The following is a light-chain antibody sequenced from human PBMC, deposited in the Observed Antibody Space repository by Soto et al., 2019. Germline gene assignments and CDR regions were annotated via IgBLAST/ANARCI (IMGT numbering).Light chain of an antibody. CDR1: QSISSY. CDR3: QQSYSTPIT. V-gene: IGKV1-39*01. J-gene: IGKJ5*01. Sequence: DIQMTQSPSSLSASVGDRVTITCRASQSISSYLNWYQQKPGKAPKLLIYAASSLQSGVPSRFSGSGSGTDFTLIISSLQPEDFATYYCQQSYSTPITFGQGTRLEN. CDR2: AAS.